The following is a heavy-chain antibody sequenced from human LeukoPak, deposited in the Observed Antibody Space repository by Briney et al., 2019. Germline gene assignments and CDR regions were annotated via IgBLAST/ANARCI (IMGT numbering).Heavy chain of an antibody. Sequence: ATVKVSRKASGYTFIHYFVHRVRQAPGQGLEWMGRINSNTGGTEYTQKFQGRVAMTRDTSITTVYMELSSLTSDDSAVYYCARDLSSTSNWELDYWGQGTLVTVSS. D-gene: IGHD7-27*01. J-gene: IGHJ4*02. V-gene: IGHV1-2*06. CDR1: GYTFIHYF. CDR3: ARDLSSTSNWELDY. CDR2: INSNTGGT.